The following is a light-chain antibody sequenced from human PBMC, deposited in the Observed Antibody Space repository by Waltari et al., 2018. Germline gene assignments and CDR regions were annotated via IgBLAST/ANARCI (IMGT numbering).Light chain of an antibody. Sequence: EIVMTQSPATLSVSPGERATLSCRASQSVSSNLAWYQQKPGQAPRLLIYGASTRATGIPAGLSGSGSGTEFTLTISSLQAEDVAVYYCQQYYSTPRTFGQGTKVEIK. J-gene: IGKJ1*01. V-gene: IGKV3-15*01. CDR3: QQYYSTPRT. CDR1: QSVSSN. CDR2: GAS.